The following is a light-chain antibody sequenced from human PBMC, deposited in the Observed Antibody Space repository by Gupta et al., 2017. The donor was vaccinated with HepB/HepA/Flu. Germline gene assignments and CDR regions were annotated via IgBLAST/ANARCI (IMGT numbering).Light chain of an antibody. V-gene: IGKV1D-43*01. J-gene: IGKJ4*01. CDR1: QGISSY. CDR2: YAS. CDR3: QQYYSNPPALT. Sequence: AIRMTQSPFSLSASVGDRVTITCRASQGISSYLAWYQQKPAKAPKLFIYYASSLQRGVPSRFRGSGSGTYYTLTISSLQPEDFAAYYCQQYYSNPPALTFGGGTKVEIK.